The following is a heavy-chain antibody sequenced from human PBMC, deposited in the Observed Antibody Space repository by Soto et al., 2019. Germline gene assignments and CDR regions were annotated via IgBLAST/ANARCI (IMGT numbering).Heavy chain of an antibody. CDR3: ARFRDYYDSSGYYYDY. V-gene: IGHV1-69*06. Sequence: QVQLVQCGAEVKKPGSSVKVSCKASGGTFSSYAISWVRQAPGQGLEWMGGIIPIFGTASYAQKFQGRVTITADKSTSTAYMELSSLRSEDTAVYYCARFRDYYDSSGYYYDYWGQGPLVTVSS. CDR1: GGTFSSYA. J-gene: IGHJ4*02. D-gene: IGHD3-22*01. CDR2: IIPIFGTA.